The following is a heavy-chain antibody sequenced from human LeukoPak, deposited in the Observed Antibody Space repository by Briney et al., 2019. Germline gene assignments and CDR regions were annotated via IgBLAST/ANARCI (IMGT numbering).Heavy chain of an antibody. V-gene: IGHV3-21*01. CDR3: AKPQEADLWVPDY. J-gene: IGHJ4*02. CDR2: ISSSSSYI. D-gene: IGHD3-3*01. Sequence: SGGSLRLSCAASGFTVSSNYISWVRQAPGKGLEWVSSISSSSSYIYYADSVKGRFTISRDNSKNTLYLEMNGLIPEDTALYYCAKPQEADLWVPDYWGQGTLVTVSS. CDR1: GFTVSSNY.